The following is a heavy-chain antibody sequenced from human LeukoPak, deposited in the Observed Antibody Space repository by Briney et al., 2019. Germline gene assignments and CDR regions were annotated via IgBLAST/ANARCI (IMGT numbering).Heavy chain of an antibody. CDR1: GFTFSDYY. CDR2: ISSSGSTI. J-gene: IGHJ4*02. CDR3: AKDFVVVPGNVNYFDY. D-gene: IGHD2-21*02. Sequence: GGSLRLSCAASGFTFSDYYMSWIRKAPGKGLEWVSYISSSGSTIYYADSVKGRFTISRDNAKNSLYLQMNSLRAEDTAVYYCAKDFVVVPGNVNYFDYWGQGTLVTVSS. V-gene: IGHV3-11*01.